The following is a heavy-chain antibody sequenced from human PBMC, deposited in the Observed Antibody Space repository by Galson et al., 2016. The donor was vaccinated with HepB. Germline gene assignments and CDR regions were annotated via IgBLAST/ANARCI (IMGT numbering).Heavy chain of an antibody. V-gene: IGHV3-23*01. Sequence: SLRLSCAASGFLLRSYAMNWVRQAPGKGLEWVSAISGSGGDTYYTDSVKGRFTISRDNAKNSLYLQMNSLRVEDTAVYYCASDTVVVAATAFDYWGQGTLVFVSS. D-gene: IGHD2-15*01. CDR2: ISGSGGDT. CDR3: ASDTVVVAATAFDY. CDR1: GFLLRSYA. J-gene: IGHJ4*02.